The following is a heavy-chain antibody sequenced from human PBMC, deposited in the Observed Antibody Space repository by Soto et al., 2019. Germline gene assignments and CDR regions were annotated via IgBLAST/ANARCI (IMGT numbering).Heavy chain of an antibody. J-gene: IGHJ4*02. CDR2: ISGNGGST. CDR1: GFTFSNYA. V-gene: IGHV3-23*01. Sequence: GGSLRLSCAASGFTFSNYAMSWVRQAPGKGLEWVSTISGNGGSTYYADSVKGRFTISRDNSKNMLFLQINSLRDDDSAVYYCEKRPAYIITFDFWSQGTPVTVSS. CDR3: EKRPAYIITFDF. D-gene: IGHD2-2*01.